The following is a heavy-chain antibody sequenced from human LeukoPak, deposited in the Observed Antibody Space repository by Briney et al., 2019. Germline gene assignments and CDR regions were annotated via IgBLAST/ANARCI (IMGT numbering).Heavy chain of an antibody. CDR2: RIPIFGTA. CDR3: ARGIVVAFDAFDI. CDR1: GGTFTSYA. V-gene: IGHV1-69*05. Sequence: ASVKVSRKASGGTFTSYAISWVRQAPRQALARGGGRIPIFGTANYAQKFQGRVTITTDESTSTAYMELSSLRSEDTAVYYCARGIVVAFDAFDIWGQGTMVTVSS. J-gene: IGHJ3*02. D-gene: IGHD3-22*01.